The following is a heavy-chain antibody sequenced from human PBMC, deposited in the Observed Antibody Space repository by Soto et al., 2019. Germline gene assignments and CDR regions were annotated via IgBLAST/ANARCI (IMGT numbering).Heavy chain of an antibody. CDR2: ISGSGGST. D-gene: IGHD3-22*01. Sequence: EVQLLESGGGLVQPGGSLRLSCAASGFTFSSYAMSGVRQAPGKGLEWVLAISGSGGSTYYADAVKGRFTISRDNSKNTLYLQMNSRRAEDTAVYYCSKQVVGWFDPWGQGTLVTVSS. V-gene: IGHV3-23*01. CDR3: SKQVVGWFDP. CDR1: GFTFSSYA. J-gene: IGHJ5*02.